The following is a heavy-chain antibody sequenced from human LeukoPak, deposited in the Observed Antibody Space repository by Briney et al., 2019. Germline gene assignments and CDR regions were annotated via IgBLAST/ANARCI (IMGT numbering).Heavy chain of an antibody. CDR2: ISSSGSTI. V-gene: IGHV3-48*03. CDR1: GFTFSSYE. Sequence: GGSLRLSCAASGFTFSSYEMNWVRQAPGKGLEWVSYISSSGSTIYYADSVKGRFTISRDSAKNSLYLQMNSLRAEDTAVYYCARDNRLDAFDIWGQGTMVTVSS. J-gene: IGHJ3*02. D-gene: IGHD6-25*01. CDR3: ARDNRLDAFDI.